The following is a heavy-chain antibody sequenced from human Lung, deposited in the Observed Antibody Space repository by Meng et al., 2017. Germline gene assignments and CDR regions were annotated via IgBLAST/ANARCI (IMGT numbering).Heavy chain of an antibody. V-gene: IGHV4-34*01. CDR3: ARGEREPDY. CDR1: AGSFTGYY. D-gene: IGHD1-14*01. CDR2: INHSGGT. J-gene: IGHJ4*02. Sequence: QVQLQQVGAGVLKSSESLSLTCPGDAGSFTGYYGSWVRQPPGKGLECIGDINHSGGTNYNPSLKSRVTISVDTSKNHFSLKLNSVTAADTAVFYCARGEREPDYWGQGTLVTVSS.